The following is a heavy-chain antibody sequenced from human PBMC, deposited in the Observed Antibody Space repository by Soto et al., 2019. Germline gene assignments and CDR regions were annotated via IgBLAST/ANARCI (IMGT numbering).Heavy chain of an antibody. J-gene: IGHJ5*02. CDR3: ARSIDSSGFYLSNP. CDR1: GGFISGYY. CDR2: NHHTRST. D-gene: IGHD3-22*01. Sequence: KTSETLSLTCTVSGGFISGYYWSWIRQAPGKGLELIRYNHHTRSTNYNPSHKSRVTMSLATSRNQFFLKLYPVTAEDTVDYYCARSIDSSGFYLSNPWGQGTQVTVSS. V-gene: IGHV4-59*01.